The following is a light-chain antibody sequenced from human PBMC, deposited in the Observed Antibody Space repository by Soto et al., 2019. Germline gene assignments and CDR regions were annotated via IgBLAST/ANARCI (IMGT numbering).Light chain of an antibody. V-gene: IGKV1-33*01. CDR1: HDINNY. J-gene: IGKJ5*01. Sequence: DIQMTQSPSSLSASVGDRVTIISQASHDINNYLNWYQQKPGKAPKLLIYDSSNLEIGVPSRFSGSGYGTRFSFTISSLQPEDIATYYCQQFDNLPFTFGQGTRLEIK. CDR2: DSS. CDR3: QQFDNLPFT.